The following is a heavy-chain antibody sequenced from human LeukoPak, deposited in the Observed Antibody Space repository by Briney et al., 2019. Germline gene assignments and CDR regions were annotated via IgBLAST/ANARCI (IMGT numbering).Heavy chain of an antibody. V-gene: IGHV3-15*01. D-gene: IGHD3-22*01. CDR2: IKSKTDGGTT. J-gene: IGHJ4*02. CDR1: GFTFRNAW. CDR3: TTYYYDSGGFSGY. Sequence: GGSLRLSCAASGFTFRNAWMSWVRQAPGKGLEWVGCIKSKTDGGTTDYAAPVKGRFTISRDDSKNTLYLQMNSLKTEDTAVYYCTTYYYDSGGFSGYWGQGTLVTVSS.